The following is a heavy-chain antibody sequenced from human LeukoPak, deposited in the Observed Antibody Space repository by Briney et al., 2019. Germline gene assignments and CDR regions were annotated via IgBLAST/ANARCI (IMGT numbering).Heavy chain of an antibody. V-gene: IGHV3-30*04. Sequence: PGGSLRLSCAASGFTFSSYAMHWVRQAPGKGLEWVAVISYDGSNKYYADSVKGRFTISRDNAKNSLYLQMNSLRAEDTAVYYCASYLGPDHPHYYYYYYMDVWGKGTTVTISS. CDR3: ASYLGPDHPHYYYYYYMDV. CDR1: GFTFSSYA. CDR2: ISYDGSNK. J-gene: IGHJ6*03.